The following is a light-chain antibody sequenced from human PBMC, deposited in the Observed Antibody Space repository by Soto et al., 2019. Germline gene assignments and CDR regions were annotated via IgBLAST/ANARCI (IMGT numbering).Light chain of an antibody. CDR2: EGS. Sequence: HSALTQPASVSGSPGQSITISCTGTSSDVGTYNLVSWYQQHPGKAPNLIIYEGSKRPSGVSTRFSGSKAGNTASLTISGLQAEDEADYYCCSYASGSTPLYVFGTGTKVTV. V-gene: IGLV2-23*01. J-gene: IGLJ1*01. CDR3: CSYASGSTPLYV. CDR1: SSDVGTYNL.